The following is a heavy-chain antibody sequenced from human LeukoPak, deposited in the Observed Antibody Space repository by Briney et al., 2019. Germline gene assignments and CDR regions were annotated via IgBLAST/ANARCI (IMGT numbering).Heavy chain of an antibody. CDR1: GYTFTSYY. V-gene: IGHV1-46*01. Sequence: ASVKVSCKASGYTFTSYYMHWVRQAPGQGLEWMGIINPSGGSTSYAQKFQGRVTMTRDMSTSTVHMELSSLRSEDTAVYYCAREEVMEIVGATVPGWFDPWGQGTLVTVSS. CDR3: AREEVMEIVGATVPGWFDP. CDR2: INPSGGST. J-gene: IGHJ5*02. D-gene: IGHD1-26*01.